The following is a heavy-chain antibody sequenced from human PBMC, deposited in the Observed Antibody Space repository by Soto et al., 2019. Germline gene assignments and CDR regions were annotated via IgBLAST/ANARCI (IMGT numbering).Heavy chain of an antibody. Sequence: QVQLVQSGAEVKMPGSSVRVSCKASGGSFSKYGISWVRQAPGQGLEWMGGIIPMFGIGNYAEKFLGRVTITADESTSTSHMELSSLRSGARAGYFCERGYWENYFDAMDVGGQGTTVTVSS. CDR1: GGSFSKYG. CDR3: ERGYWENYFDAMDV. J-gene: IGHJ6*02. CDR2: IIPMFGIG. V-gene: IGHV1-69*01. D-gene: IGHD1-26*01.